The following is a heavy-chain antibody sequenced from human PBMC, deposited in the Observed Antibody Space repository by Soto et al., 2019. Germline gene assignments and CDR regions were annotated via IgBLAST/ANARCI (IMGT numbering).Heavy chain of an antibody. D-gene: IGHD2-15*01. Sequence: EVQLVESGGGLVQPGGSLRLSCAASGFSFSTYSMNWVRQAPGKGLEWVSYISTSSNTIFYLDSVKGRFTISRDNAKNSLYLQMNRRRDEDTAVYYCARAACSGGTCYWGQGTLVTVFS. CDR1: GFSFSTYS. V-gene: IGHV3-48*02. CDR3: ARAACSGGTCY. J-gene: IGHJ4*02. CDR2: ISTSSNTI.